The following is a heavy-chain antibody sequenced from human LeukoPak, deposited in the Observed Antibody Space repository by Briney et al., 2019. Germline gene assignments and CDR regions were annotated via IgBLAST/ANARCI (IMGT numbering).Heavy chain of an antibody. CDR1: GASLSSYY. Sequence: SETLSLTCTVSGASLSSYYWSWMRQAAGKGLQWLGRIYTSGSTSYNPSLRSRVTMSVDTSKNQFSLKLRSVTAADTAVYYCTTGDLRPGTFDIWGLGKVVTVSS. D-gene: IGHD2-21*01. CDR3: TTGDLRPGTFDI. CDR2: IYTSGST. V-gene: IGHV4-4*07. J-gene: IGHJ3*02.